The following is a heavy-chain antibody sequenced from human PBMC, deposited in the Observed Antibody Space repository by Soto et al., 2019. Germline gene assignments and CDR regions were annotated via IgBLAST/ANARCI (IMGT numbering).Heavy chain of an antibody. Sequence: SETLSLTCAVYGESVSGYYWSWIRQPPGKGLEWIGEINHSGSTNYNPSLKSRVTISVDTSKNQFSLKLISVTAADAAVYYCARRGEGKTYYYYYGMDVWGQGTTVTVSS. V-gene: IGHV4-34*01. D-gene: IGHD3-16*01. CDR2: INHSGST. J-gene: IGHJ6*02. CDR3: ARRGEGKTYYYYYGMDV. CDR1: GESVSGYY.